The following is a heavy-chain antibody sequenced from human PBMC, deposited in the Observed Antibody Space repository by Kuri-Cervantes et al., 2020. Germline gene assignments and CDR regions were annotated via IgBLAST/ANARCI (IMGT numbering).Heavy chain of an antibody. J-gene: IGHJ3*02. D-gene: IGHD2-2*01. Sequence: GESLKISCAASGFTFSTYAMSWVRQAPGKGLEWVSVISGSGGGTYYADSVKGRFTISRDNSKNTLYLQMNSLRAEDTAVYYCAKDVGQSMPGDAFDIWGQGTVVTVSS. CDR1: GFTFSTYA. CDR2: ISGSGGGT. CDR3: AKDVGQSMPGDAFDI. V-gene: IGHV3-23*01.